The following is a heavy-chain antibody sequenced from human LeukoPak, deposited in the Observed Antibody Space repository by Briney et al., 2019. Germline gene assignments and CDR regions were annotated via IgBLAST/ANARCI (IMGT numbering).Heavy chain of an antibody. CDR1: GGSFSGYY. CDR3: ARGLERRRSFDY. Sequence: SETLSLTCAVYGGSFSGYYWSWIRQPPGKGLEWIGEINHSGSTSYSPSLKSRVTISVDTSKNQFSLKLSAVTAADTAVYYCARGLERRRSFDYWGQGTLVTVSS. J-gene: IGHJ4*02. D-gene: IGHD1-1*01. CDR2: INHSGST. V-gene: IGHV4-34*01.